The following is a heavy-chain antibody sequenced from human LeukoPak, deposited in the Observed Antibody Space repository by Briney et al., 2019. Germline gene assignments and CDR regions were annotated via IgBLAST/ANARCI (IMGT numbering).Heavy chain of an antibody. V-gene: IGHV4-59*01. Sequence: SETLSLTSTVSGGSISGYSWSWIRQPPGTGLEWIAYIYYSGSTNYNPSLKSRVTMSVDTSKNQFSLKLSSVTTADTAVYYCARIFRSGWYYFDYWGQGTLVTVSS. CDR3: ARIFRSGWYYFDY. D-gene: IGHD6-19*01. J-gene: IGHJ4*02. CDR1: GGSISGYS. CDR2: IYYSGST.